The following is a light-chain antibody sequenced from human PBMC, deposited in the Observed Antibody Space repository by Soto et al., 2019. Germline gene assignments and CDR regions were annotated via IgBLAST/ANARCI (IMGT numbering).Light chain of an antibody. V-gene: IGLV2-23*01. CDR1: SSDVGTYNL. CDR2: EGS. J-gene: IGLJ1*01. CDR3: CSYAGSSTYV. Sequence: QSALTQPASVSGSPGQSITISCTGTSSDVGTYNLVSWYQHHPGKAPKLMIYEGSQRPSGVSNRFSGSKSGNTASLTISGLQAEDEDDYYCCSYAGSSTYVFGTGTKLTVL.